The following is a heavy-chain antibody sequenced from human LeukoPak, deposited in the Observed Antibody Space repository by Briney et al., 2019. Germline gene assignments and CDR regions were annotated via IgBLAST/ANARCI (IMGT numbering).Heavy chain of an antibody. CDR3: AKEASMDRRSGWYVGVDY. CDR2: ISGDGGST. CDR1: GFTFDDYA. Sequence: GGSLRLSCAASGFTFDDYAMHWVRQAPGKGLEWVSLISGDGGSTYYADPVKGRFTISRDNSKNSLYLQMNSLRTEDTALYYCAKEASMDRRSGWYVGVDYWGQGTLVTVSS. V-gene: IGHV3-43*02. J-gene: IGHJ4*02. D-gene: IGHD6-19*01.